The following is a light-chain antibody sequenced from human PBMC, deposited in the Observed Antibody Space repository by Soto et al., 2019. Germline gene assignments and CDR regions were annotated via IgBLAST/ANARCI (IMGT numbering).Light chain of an antibody. V-gene: IGKV3-11*01. CDR3: QQRTSWPPSLT. J-gene: IGKJ4*01. CDR1: QSVSVY. Sequence: EVVLTQSPATLSLSPGERAIITCRASQSVSVYLGWSQQRPGQPPRLLIYDASNRACGIPARFSGSGSGTDFTLTISSLGPADFGVYYCQQRTSWPPSLTFGGGTKVEI. CDR2: DAS.